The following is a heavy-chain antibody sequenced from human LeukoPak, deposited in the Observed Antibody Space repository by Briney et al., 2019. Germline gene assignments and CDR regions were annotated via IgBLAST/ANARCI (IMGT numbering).Heavy chain of an antibody. D-gene: IGHD3-10*01. V-gene: IGHV1-2*02. CDR3: AREPYGSGSFRTDYYYMDV. CDR1: GYTFTGYY. J-gene: IGHJ6*03. CDR2: FYPNSGGT. Sequence: GASVKVSCKASGYTFTGYYMHWVRQAPGQGIEWMGWFYPNSGGTNYAQKLQGRVTMTRDTSISTAYMELSRLTSDDTAVYYCAREPYGSGSFRTDYYYMDVWGKGTTVTISS.